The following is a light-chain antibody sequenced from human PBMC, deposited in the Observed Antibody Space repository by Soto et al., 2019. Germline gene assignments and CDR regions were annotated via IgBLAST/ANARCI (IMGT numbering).Light chain of an antibody. Sequence: EIVLTQSPATLSLSPGERVTLSCRASQRVSSYLAWYQQRPGQAPRLLIYDASNRATGIPARFSGSGSWTDFTLTISSLEPEEFAVYYCQQLSNWPRTFVQGTKLEIK. CDR3: QQLSNWPRT. V-gene: IGKV3-11*01. CDR1: QRVSSY. J-gene: IGKJ2*01. CDR2: DAS.